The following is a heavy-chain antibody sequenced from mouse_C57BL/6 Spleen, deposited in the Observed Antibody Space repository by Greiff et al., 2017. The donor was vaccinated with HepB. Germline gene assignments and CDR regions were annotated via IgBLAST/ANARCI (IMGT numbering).Heavy chain of an antibody. CDR1: GYTFTDYY. V-gene: IGHV1-26*01. CDR3: AREEGDY. Sequence: EVQLQQSGPELVKPGASVKISCKASGYTFTDYYMNWVKQSHGKSLEWIGDINPNNGGTSYNQKFKGKATLTVDKSSSTAYMELRSLTSEDSAVYYCAREEGDYWGQGTTRTVSS. J-gene: IGHJ2*01. CDR2: INPNNGGT.